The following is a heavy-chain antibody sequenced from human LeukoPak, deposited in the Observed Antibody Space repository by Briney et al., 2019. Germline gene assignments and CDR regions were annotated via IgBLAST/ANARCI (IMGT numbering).Heavy chain of an antibody. CDR1: GFNFKNYG. CDR2: IWYDGSKQ. Sequence: PGRSLRLSCAASGFNFKNYGMHWVRQAPDKGLEWAAVIWYDGSKQYYADSVKGRFTISRDNSKNMLYLQINSLRVEGTAVYYCARDIRSSYFDCWGQGTLVTVSS. V-gene: IGHV3-33*01. J-gene: IGHJ4*02. D-gene: IGHD6-19*01. CDR3: ARDIRSSYFDC.